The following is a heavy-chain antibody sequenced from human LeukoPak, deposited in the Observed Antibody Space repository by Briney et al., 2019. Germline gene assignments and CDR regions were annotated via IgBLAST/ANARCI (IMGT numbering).Heavy chain of an antibody. CDR3: ANMGTGTHFDY. D-gene: IGHD1-1*01. CDR1: GFIFSYYD. CDR2: ISSSRSIM. V-gene: IGHV3-48*01. Sequence: GGSLRLSCVASGFIFSYYDMDWVRQAPGKGLEWISYISSSRSIMYYADSVLGRLTVSRDNAENTLYLQMNSLRGDDTAVYYCANMGTGTHFDYWGQGTLVTVSS. J-gene: IGHJ4*02.